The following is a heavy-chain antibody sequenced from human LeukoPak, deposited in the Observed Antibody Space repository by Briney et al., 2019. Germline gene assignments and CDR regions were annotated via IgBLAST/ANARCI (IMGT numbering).Heavy chain of an antibody. Sequence: SETLSLTCAVSGYSISSGYYWGWIRQPPGKGLEWIGSIYHSGSTYYNPSLKSRVTISVDTSKSQFSLKLSSVTAADTAVYYCARLTYCSSTSCYGGELDYWGQGTLVTVSS. V-gene: IGHV4-38-2*01. CDR2: IYHSGST. D-gene: IGHD2-2*01. CDR1: GYSISSGYY. J-gene: IGHJ4*02. CDR3: ARLTYCSSTSCYGGELDY.